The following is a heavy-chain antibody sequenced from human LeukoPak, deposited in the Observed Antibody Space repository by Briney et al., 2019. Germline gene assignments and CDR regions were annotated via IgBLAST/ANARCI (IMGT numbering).Heavy chain of an antibody. Sequence: GGSLRLSCAASGFTFSSYSMNWVRQAPGKGLEWVSYISSSSSTIYYAGSVKGRFTISRDNSKNTLYLQMNSLRAEDTAVYYCARVGYYDSSPGGYWGQGTLVTVSS. CDR3: ARVGYYDSSPGGY. D-gene: IGHD3-22*01. J-gene: IGHJ4*02. V-gene: IGHV3-48*01. CDR1: GFTFSSYS. CDR2: ISSSSSTI.